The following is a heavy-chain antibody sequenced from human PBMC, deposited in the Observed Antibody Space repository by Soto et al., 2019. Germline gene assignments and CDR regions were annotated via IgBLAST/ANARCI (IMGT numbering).Heavy chain of an antibody. V-gene: IGHV1-3*01. CDR1: GYTFTSYA. CDR3: ARGRWLQPSDY. J-gene: IGHJ4*02. D-gene: IGHD5-12*01. Sequence: GASVKVSCKASGYTFTSYAMHWVRQAPGQRLEWMGWINAGNGNTKYSQKFQGRVTITRDTSASTACMELRSLRSDDTAVYYCARGRWLQPSDYWGQGTLVTVSS. CDR2: INAGNGNT.